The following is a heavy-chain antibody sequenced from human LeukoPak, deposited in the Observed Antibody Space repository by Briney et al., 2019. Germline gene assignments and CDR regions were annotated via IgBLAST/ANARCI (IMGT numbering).Heavy chain of an antibody. D-gene: IGHD3-10*01. CDR2: INQDGSTK. CDR3: ARAGNDFFDY. CDR1: GFRFSSHW. Sequence: PGGSLRLSCVASGFRFSSHWMSWVRHTPGKGLEWVANINQDGSTKYYRDFAKGRFTISRDNAQNSLYLQMNSLRAEDTAVYYCARAGNDFFDYWGQGTLVTVSS. J-gene: IGHJ4*02. V-gene: IGHV3-7*01.